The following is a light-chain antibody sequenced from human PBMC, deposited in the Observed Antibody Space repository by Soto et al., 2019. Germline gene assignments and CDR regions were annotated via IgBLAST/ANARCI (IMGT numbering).Light chain of an antibody. J-gene: IGLJ1*01. CDR3: CSFAAGNTYV. CDR1: SSDVGTYNL. CDR2: EGG. V-gene: IGLV2-23*01. Sequence: QSALTQPASVSGSPGQSIALSCTGTSSDVGTYNLVSWYQQHPGKAPKLLISEGGKRPSGVSDRFSGSKSGNTASRTISGLQAEDEADYYCCSFAAGNTYVFGTGTKLTVL.